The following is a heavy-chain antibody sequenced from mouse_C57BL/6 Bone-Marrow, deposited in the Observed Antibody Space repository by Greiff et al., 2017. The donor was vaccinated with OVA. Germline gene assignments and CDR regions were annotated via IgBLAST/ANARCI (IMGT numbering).Heavy chain of an antibody. J-gene: IGHJ3*01. V-gene: IGHV5-6*01. D-gene: IGHD2-2*01. CDR3: ARQYGYGFAY. CDR2: ISSGGSYT. CDR1: GFTFSSYG. Sequence: EVKLMESGGDLVKPGGSLKLSCAASGFTFSSYGMSWVRQTPDKRLEWVATISSGGSYTYYPDSVKGRFTISRDNAKNTLYLQMSSLKSEDTAMYYCARQYGYGFAYWGQGTLVTVSA.